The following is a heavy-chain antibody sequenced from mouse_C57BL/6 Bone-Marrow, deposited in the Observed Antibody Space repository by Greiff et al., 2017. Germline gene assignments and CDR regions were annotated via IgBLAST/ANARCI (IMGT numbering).Heavy chain of an antibody. CDR2: IHPNSGST. V-gene: IGHV1-64*01. Sequence: QVQLQQPGAELVKPGASVKLSCKASGYTFTSYWMHWVKQRPGQGLEWIGMIHPNSGSTNYNEKFKSKATLTVDKSSSTAYMQLSSLTSEDSAVYYCARRGTTVVAKGYWGQGTTLTVSS. D-gene: IGHD1-1*01. CDR1: GYTFTSYW. J-gene: IGHJ2*01. CDR3: ARRGTTVVAKGY.